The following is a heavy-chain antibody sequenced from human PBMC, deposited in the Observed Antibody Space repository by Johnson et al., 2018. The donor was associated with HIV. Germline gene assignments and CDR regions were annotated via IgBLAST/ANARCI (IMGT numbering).Heavy chain of an antibody. CDR2: ISYHGSDT. CDR1: GFDFNTHN. V-gene: IGHV3-30*04. CDR3: AKEGLELYDAFNI. D-gene: IGHD2-15*01. J-gene: IGHJ3*02. Sequence: QMLLVESGGDVVQPGRSLRLSCAAFGFDFNTHNIHWVRQAPGKGLEWVTLISYHGSDTYYADSVKGRFTISRDNSKNTLYLQMNSLRAEDTAVYYCAKEGLELYDAFNIWGQGTMVTVSS.